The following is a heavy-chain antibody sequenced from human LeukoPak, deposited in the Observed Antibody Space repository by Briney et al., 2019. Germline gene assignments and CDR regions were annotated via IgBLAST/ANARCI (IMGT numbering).Heavy chain of an antibody. Sequence: GGSLRLSCAASGFTSTNYVMNWVRQAPGKGLEWVSVLIGSSGSTDYADSVKGRFTISRDISKNTLFLQMNSLRAEDTAIYYCAKGAYDYIEIAYFDSWGQGTLVTVSS. CDR1: GFTSTNYV. J-gene: IGHJ4*02. V-gene: IGHV3-23*01. CDR2: LIGSSGST. CDR3: AKGAYDYIEIAYFDS. D-gene: IGHD5-12*01.